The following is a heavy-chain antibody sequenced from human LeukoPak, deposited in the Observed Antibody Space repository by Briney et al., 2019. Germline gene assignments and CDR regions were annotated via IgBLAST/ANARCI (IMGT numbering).Heavy chain of an antibody. CDR2: IYYSGST. J-gene: IGHJ5*02. CDR1: GGSISSYY. D-gene: IGHD6-13*01. CDR3: ARQWRAAAGTGWFDP. Sequence: SETLSLTCTVSGGSISSYYWSWIRQPPGKGLEWIGYIYYSGSTNYNPSLKSRVTISVDTSKNQFSLKLSSVTAADTAVYYCARQWRAAAGTGWFDPWGQGTLVTVSS. V-gene: IGHV4-59*08.